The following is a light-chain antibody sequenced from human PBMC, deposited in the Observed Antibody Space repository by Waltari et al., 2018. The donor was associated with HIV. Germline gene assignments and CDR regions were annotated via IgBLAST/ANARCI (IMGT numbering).Light chain of an antibody. J-gene: IGKJ5*01. CDR2: AAS. CDR3: QHTFISPHP. Sequence: DIQMTQSPSSLSASVGDRVTITCRAHKNINNYLNWYQQTPGKAPRLLIFAASNLQSGVPSSFSGSGSETDFALTVTSLQPEDFATYYCQHTFISPHPLGQGTRLDIK. V-gene: IGKV1-39*01. CDR1: KNINNY.